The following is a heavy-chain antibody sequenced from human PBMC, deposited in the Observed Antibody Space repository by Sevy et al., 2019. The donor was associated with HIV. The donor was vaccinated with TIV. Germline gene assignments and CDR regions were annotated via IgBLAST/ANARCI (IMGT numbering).Heavy chain of an antibody. D-gene: IGHD3-22*01. J-gene: IGHJ6*02. CDR1: GYTFTGYY. CDR3: ARDPGYYDSSGYYSLGMDV. V-gene: IGHV1-2*02. Sequence: ASVKVSCKASGYTFTGYYMHWVRQAPGQGLEWMGWINPNSGGTNYAQKFQGRVTMTRDTSISTAYMELSRLRSDDTGVYYCARDPGYYDSSGYYSLGMDVWGQGTTVTVSS. CDR2: INPNSGGT.